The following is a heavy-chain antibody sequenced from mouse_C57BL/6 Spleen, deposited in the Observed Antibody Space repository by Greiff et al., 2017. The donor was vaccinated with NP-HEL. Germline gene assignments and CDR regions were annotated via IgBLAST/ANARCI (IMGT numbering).Heavy chain of an antibody. CDR2: ISSGSSTI. D-gene: IGHD1-1*01. CDR3: ARQHYGGFAY. V-gene: IGHV5-17*01. CDR1: GFTFSDYG. Sequence: EVHLVESGGGLVKPGGSLKLSCAASGFTFSDYGMHWVRQAPEKGLEWVAYISSGSSTIYYADTVKGRFTISRDNAKNTLFLQMTSLRSEDTAMYYCARQHYGGFAYWGQGTLVTVSA. J-gene: IGHJ3*01.